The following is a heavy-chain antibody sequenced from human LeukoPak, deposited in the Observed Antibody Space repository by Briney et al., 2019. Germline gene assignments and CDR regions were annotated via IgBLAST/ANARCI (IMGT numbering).Heavy chain of an antibody. D-gene: IGHD4-17*01. Sequence: ASVKVSCKASGYTFTSYFIHWIRQAPGQGLEWMGLSYPSGGTTGYAQKFQGRVTMTRDTSTSTAYMELSSLTSEDTAVYYCAREDYGSDWAFCDYWGQGTLVTVSS. V-gene: IGHV1-46*01. CDR3: AREDYGSDWAFCDY. CDR1: GYTFTSYF. CDR2: SYPSGGTT. J-gene: IGHJ4*02.